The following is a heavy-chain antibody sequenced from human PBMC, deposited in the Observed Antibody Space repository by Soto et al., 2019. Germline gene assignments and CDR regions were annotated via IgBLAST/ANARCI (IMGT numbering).Heavy chain of an antibody. Sequence: QVQLVESGGGVVQPGRSLRLSCAASGFTFSSYGMHWVRQAPGKGLEWVAVIWYDGSNKYYADSVKGRFTISRDNSKNKLYLQMNSLRAEDTGVYYWARSARGSSWDIPDHNWFDPWGQGTLVTVSS. CDR1: GFTFSSYG. J-gene: IGHJ5*02. CDR2: IWYDGSNK. D-gene: IGHD6-13*01. V-gene: IGHV3-33*01. CDR3: ARSARGSSWDIPDHNWFDP.